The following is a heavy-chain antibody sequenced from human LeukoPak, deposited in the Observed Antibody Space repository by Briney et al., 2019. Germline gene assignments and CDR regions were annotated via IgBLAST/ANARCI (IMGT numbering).Heavy chain of an antibody. CDR3: AREVAVAAFDI. Sequence: GGSLRLSCAASGFTFSSYWMHCVRHAPGKGLVCVSHINSDGSSTSYADSVKGRFTISRDNAKNTLYLQMNSLRAEDTAVYYCAREVAVAAFDIWGQGTMVTVSS. V-gene: IGHV3-74*01. J-gene: IGHJ3*02. CDR2: INSDGSST. CDR1: GFTFSSYW. D-gene: IGHD6-19*01.